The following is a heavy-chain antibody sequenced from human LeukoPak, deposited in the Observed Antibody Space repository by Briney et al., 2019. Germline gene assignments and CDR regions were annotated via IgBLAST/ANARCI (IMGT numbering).Heavy chain of an antibody. D-gene: IGHD6-13*01. J-gene: IGHJ4*02. CDR2: ISSNGGST. CDR1: GFTFSNYA. V-gene: IGHV3-64*04. Sequence: GGSLRLSCSASGFTFSNYAMHWVRQAPGKGLEYVSAISSNGGSTYYADSVKGRFTISRDNSKNTLYLQMNSLRAEDTAVYYCAKDLIGYSSSWPAYWGQGTLVTVSS. CDR3: AKDLIGYSSSWPAY.